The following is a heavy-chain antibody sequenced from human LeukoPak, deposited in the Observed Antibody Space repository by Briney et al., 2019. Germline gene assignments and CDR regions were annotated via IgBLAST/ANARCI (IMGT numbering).Heavy chain of an antibody. CDR1: GFTFDDYA. D-gene: IGHD1-7*01. V-gene: IGHV3-9*03. J-gene: IGHJ3*02. CDR3: AVTRGGSYNWNYEDAFDI. CDR2: ISWNSGSI. Sequence: GGSLRLSCAASGFTFDDYAMHWVRQAPGKGLEWVSGISWNSGSIGYADSVKGRFTISRDNAKNSLYLQMNSLRAEDMALYYCAVTRGGSYNWNYEDAFDIWGQGTMVTVSS.